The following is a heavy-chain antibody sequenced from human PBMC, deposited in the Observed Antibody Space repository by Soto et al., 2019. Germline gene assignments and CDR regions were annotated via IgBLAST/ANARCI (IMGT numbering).Heavy chain of an antibody. J-gene: IGHJ6*02. CDR2: ISSSSSYI. Sequence: GGSLRLSCAASGFTFSSYSMNWVRQAPGKGLEWVSSISSSSSYIYYADSVKGRFTISRDNAKNSLYLQMNSLRAEDTAVYYCARYTAMEYGMDVWGQGTTVTVSS. CDR3: ARYTAMEYGMDV. V-gene: IGHV3-21*01. CDR1: GFTFSSYS. D-gene: IGHD5-18*01.